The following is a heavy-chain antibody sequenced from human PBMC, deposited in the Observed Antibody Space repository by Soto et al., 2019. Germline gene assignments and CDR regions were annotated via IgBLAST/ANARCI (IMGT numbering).Heavy chain of an antibody. CDR1: GFTFSSYA. J-gene: IGHJ4*02. Sequence: PGGSLGLSCAASGFTFSSYAMSWVRQAPGKGLEWVSAISGSGGSTYYADSVKGRFTISRDNSKNTLYLQMNSLRAEDTAVYYCAKTVRVAGTEFDYWGQGTLVTVSS. CDR3: AKTVRVAGTEFDY. D-gene: IGHD6-19*01. V-gene: IGHV3-23*01. CDR2: ISGSGGST.